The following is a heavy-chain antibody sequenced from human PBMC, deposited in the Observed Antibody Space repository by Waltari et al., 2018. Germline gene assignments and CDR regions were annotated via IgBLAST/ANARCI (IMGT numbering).Heavy chain of an antibody. J-gene: IGHJ6*02. D-gene: IGHD1-26*01. Sequence: EVQLEESGGGLIQPGGSLRLSCAASGFTDSTKYMTWVRQAPGKGLAWVSVIQTGGATYYADSVKGRFTMSRDNSKNTLDLQMNSLRAEDTAVYYCARVGTHTLYGMDVWGQGTTVTVSS. CDR3: ARVGTHTLYGMDV. CDR1: GFTDSTKY. V-gene: IGHV3-53*01. CDR2: IQTGGAT.